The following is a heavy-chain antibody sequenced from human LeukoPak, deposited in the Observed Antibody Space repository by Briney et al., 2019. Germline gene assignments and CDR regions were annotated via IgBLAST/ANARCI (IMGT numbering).Heavy chain of an antibody. Sequence: SETLSLTCTVSGGTISSSSYYWGWIRQPPGKGLEWIGSIYYSGSTYYNPSLKRRITISVDTSKNQFSLKLSSVTAADTAVYYCASGSYWRLDYWGQGSLVTVSS. CDR1: GGTISSSSYY. V-gene: IGHV4-39*01. CDR3: ASGSYWRLDY. J-gene: IGHJ4*02. CDR2: IYYSGST. D-gene: IGHD1-26*01.